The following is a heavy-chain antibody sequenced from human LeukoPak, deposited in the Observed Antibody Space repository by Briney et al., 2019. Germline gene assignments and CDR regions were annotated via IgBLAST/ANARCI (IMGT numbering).Heavy chain of an antibody. CDR2: ISSSGSTI. CDR3: ARRRTTVTTSLDY. V-gene: IGHV3-11*04. J-gene: IGHJ4*02. CDR1: GFTFSDYY. D-gene: IGHD4-17*01. Sequence: GGSLRLSCAASGFTFSDYYMSWIRQAPGKGLEWVSYISSSGSTIYYADSVKGRFTISRDNAKNSLYLQMNSLRAEDTAVYYCARRRTTVTTSLDYWGQGTLVTVSS.